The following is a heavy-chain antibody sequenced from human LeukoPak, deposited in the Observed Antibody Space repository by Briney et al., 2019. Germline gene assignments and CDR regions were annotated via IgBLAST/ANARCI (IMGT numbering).Heavy chain of an antibody. J-gene: IGHJ4*02. CDR2: INPNSGGT. CDR3: ARAIDYYGSGSYYNPLDY. V-gene: IGHV1-2*02. Sequence: ASVKVSCKASGYTFTGYYMHWVRQAPGQGLEWMGWINPNSGGTNHAQKFQGRVTMTRDTSISTAYMELSRLRSDDTAVYYCARAIDYYGSGSYYNPLDYWGQGTLVTVSP. D-gene: IGHD3-10*01. CDR1: GYTFTGYY.